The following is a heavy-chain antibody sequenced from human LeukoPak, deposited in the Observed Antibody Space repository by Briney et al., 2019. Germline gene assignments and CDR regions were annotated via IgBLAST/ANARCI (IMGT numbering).Heavy chain of an antibody. V-gene: IGHV4-38-2*02. J-gene: IGHJ4*02. CDR2: IYHSGST. CDR3: ARDRRYSYGYDY. D-gene: IGHD5-18*01. CDR1: AYSISSGFY. Sequence: PSETLSLTCTVSAYSISSGFYWGWIRQPPGKGLEWIGSIYHSGSTYYNPSLKSRVTISVDTSKNQFSLKLSSVTAADTAVYYCARDRRYSYGYDYWGQGTLVTVSS.